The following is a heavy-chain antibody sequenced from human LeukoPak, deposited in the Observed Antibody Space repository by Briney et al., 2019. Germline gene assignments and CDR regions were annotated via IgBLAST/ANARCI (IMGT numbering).Heavy chain of an antibody. CDR2: IYYIGNT. D-gene: IGHD3-9*01. CDR1: GGSINTYY. J-gene: IGHJ5*01. Sequence: SETLSLTCTVSGGSINTYYWSWIRQPPGKGLEWIGYIYYIGNTNYNPSLKSRVTISVDTSKNQFSLKLSSVTAADTAVYYCARLYYDILTGYFYLDSWGQGTLVTVSS. CDR3: ARLYYDILTGYFYLDS. V-gene: IGHV4-59*08.